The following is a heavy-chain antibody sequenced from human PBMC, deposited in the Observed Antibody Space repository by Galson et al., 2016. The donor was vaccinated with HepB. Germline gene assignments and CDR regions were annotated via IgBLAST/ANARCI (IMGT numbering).Heavy chain of an antibody. V-gene: IGHV3-66*02. J-gene: IGHJ6*04. CDR3: ARVVATIYGLGV. CDR2: IQSGGST. D-gene: IGHD5-12*01. Sequence: SLRLSCAASGLTVGGNYMTWVRQAPGKGLEWVSIIQSGGSTHYADSVKGRFTISRDDSKNPVFLQMNSLRPEDTAGYYCARVVATIYGLGVWGKGTTVTVSS. CDR1: GLTVGGNY.